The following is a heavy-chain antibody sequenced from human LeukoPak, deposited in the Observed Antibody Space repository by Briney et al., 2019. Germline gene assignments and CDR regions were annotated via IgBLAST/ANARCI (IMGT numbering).Heavy chain of an antibody. D-gene: IGHD3-3*01. CDR1: GYTFTGYY. J-gene: IGHJ4*02. Sequence: ASVKVSCKASGYTFTGYYMYWVRQAPGQGLEWMGWINPNSGGTNYAQKFQGRVTMTRDTSISTAYMELSRLRSDDTAVYYCARADITIIKYYFDYWGQGTLVTVSS. CDR2: INPNSGGT. CDR3: ARADITIIKYYFDY. V-gene: IGHV1-2*02.